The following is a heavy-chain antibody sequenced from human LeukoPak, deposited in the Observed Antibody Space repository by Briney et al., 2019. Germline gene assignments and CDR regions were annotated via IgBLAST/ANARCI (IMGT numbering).Heavy chain of an antibody. Sequence: PGGSLRLSCAASGFDFSSYGMSWVRQSPGKGLEWVSTFSASSTITYYADSVKGRFTISRDNAKNSLYLQMNSLRAEDTAVYYCARDLNWENDYWGQGTLVTVSS. CDR2: FSASSTIT. CDR3: ARDLNWENDY. CDR1: GFDFSSYG. V-gene: IGHV3-21*01. D-gene: IGHD7-27*01. J-gene: IGHJ4*02.